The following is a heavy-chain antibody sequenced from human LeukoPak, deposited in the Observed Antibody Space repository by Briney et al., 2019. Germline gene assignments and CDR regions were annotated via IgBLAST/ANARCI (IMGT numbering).Heavy chain of an antibody. CDR3: ARLAYSSGWYLLDY. V-gene: IGHV4-39*01. Sequence: PSETLSLTCTVSGGSISSSSYYWGWLRQPPGKGLEWIGSIYYSGSTYYNPSLKSRVTISVDTSKNQFSLKLSSVTAADTAVYYCARLAYSSGWYLLDYWGQGTLVTVSS. J-gene: IGHJ4*02. CDR1: GGSISSSSYY. CDR2: IYYSGST. D-gene: IGHD6-19*01.